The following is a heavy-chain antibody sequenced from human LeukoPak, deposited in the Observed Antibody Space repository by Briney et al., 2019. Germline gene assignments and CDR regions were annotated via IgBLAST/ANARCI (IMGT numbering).Heavy chain of an antibody. Sequence: GGSLRLSCAASVFIFSDHYMHWVRQAPGKGLEWVGHVGYKDDSYTTDYAASVKGRFTISRDDSKNTVDLQMNSLKIEDTAMDYCTRAYYYRFDYWGQGTLVTVSS. CDR1: VFIFSDHY. CDR3: TRAYYYRFDY. D-gene: IGHD1-26*01. J-gene: IGHJ4*02. CDR2: VGYKDDSYTT. V-gene: IGHV3-72*01.